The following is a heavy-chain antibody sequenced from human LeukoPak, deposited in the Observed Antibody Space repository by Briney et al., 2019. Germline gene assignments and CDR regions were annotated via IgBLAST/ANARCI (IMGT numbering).Heavy chain of an antibody. Sequence: PGGSLRLSCAASGFTFSSYEMNWVRQAPGKGLEWVSYISSSGSTIYYADSVEGRFTISRDNAKNSLYLQMNSLRAEDTAVYYCARDWVTMVRTNYYYYGMDVWGKGTTVTVSS. CDR2: ISSSGSTI. V-gene: IGHV3-48*03. J-gene: IGHJ6*04. CDR3: ARDWVTMVRTNYYYYGMDV. D-gene: IGHD3-10*01. CDR1: GFTFSSYE.